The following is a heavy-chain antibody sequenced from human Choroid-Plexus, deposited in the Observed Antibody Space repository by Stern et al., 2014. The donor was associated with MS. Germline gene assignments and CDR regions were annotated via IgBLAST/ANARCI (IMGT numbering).Heavy chain of an antibody. CDR3: AKDRQYLTYFFDH. Sequence: VQLVESGGGVVQPGRPLRLSCVASGFTFGSCAMHWVRQAPGKGLEWVAGLSYDGSNKYYADSVKGLFTISRDNSQNTLYMQMSSLRPEDTAVYYCAKDRQYLTYFFDHWGQGSLVTVSS. V-gene: IGHV3-30*18. J-gene: IGHJ5*02. CDR2: LSYDGSNK. CDR1: GFTFGSCA. D-gene: IGHD2/OR15-2a*01.